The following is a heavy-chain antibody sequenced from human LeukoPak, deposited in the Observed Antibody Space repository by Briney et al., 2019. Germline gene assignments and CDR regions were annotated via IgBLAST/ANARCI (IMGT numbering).Heavy chain of an antibody. Sequence: GGSLRLSCAASGFTFSSYAMSWVRQAPGKGLEWVSAISGSGGSTYYADSVKGRFTISRDNPKNTLYLQMNSLRAEDTAVYYCAKDLAVVATIKAPFDYWGQGTLVTVSS. CDR3: AKDLAVVATIKAPFDY. CDR2: ISGSGGST. J-gene: IGHJ4*02. V-gene: IGHV3-23*01. D-gene: IGHD5-12*01. CDR1: GFTFSSYA.